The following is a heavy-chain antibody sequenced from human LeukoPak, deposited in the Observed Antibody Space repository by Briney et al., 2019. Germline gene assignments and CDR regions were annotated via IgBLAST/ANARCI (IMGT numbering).Heavy chain of an antibody. V-gene: IGHV3-66*01. CDR2: IYSGGST. D-gene: IGHD6-19*01. CDR1: GFTFSSYA. CDR3: ARVGSGWYQQYNWFDP. Sequence: GGSLRLSCAASGFTFSSYAMSWVRQAPGKELEWVSVIYSGGSTYYADSVKGRFTISRDNSKNTLYLQMNSLRAEDTAVYYCARVGSGWYQQYNWFDPWGQGTLVTVSS. J-gene: IGHJ5*02.